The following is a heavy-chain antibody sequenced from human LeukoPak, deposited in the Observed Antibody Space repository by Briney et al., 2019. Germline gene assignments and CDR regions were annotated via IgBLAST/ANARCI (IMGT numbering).Heavy chain of an antibody. CDR2: MYHSGST. V-gene: IGHV4-38-2*02. CDR3: ARGFRGDNFDY. Sequence: SETLSLTCSVSGYSISSAYYWGWIRQPPGKGLEWIGTMYHSGSTNYNPSLKSRVTISVDTSKNQFSLKLSSVTAAGTAVYFCARGFRGDNFDYWGQGTLVTVSS. D-gene: IGHD7-27*01. CDR1: GYSISSAYY. J-gene: IGHJ4*02.